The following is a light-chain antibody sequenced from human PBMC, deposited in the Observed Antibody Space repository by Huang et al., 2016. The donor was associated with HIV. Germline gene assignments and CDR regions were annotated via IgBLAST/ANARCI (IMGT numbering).Light chain of an antibody. CDR1: QSLLYNSNNKNY. CDR3: QQHYSSPPT. Sequence: DIVMTQSPDSLAVSLGERATINCKSSQSLLYNSNNKNYLAWYQQKHGHPPNLLIYWASSRKSGVPDRFSGSGSETDFTLTISSLQAEDVAVYYCQQHYSSPPTFGQGTKLEIK. V-gene: IGKV4-1*01. J-gene: IGKJ2*01. CDR2: WAS.